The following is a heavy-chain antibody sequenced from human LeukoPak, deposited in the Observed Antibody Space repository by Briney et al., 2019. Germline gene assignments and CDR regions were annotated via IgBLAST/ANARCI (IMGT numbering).Heavy chain of an antibody. CDR2: IYSGGST. D-gene: IGHD4-17*01. CDR1: GFTVSSNY. V-gene: IGHV3-53*01. Sequence: GGSLRLSCAASGFTVSSNYMSWVRQVPGKGLEWVSVIYSGGSTYYADSVKGRFTISRDNSKNMLYLQMNSLRAEDTAVYYCARDKGNTVTTNWYFDLWGRDTLVTVSS. J-gene: IGHJ2*01. CDR3: ARDKGNTVTTNWYFDL.